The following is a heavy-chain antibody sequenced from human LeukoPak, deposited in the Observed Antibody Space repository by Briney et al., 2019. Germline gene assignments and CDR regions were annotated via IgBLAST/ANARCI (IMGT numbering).Heavy chain of an antibody. CDR3: AREEAGFFGPFLPDY. V-gene: IGHV4-39*07. CDR1: GVSISRTSYY. Sequence: SETLSLTCTVSGVSISRTSYYWAWIRQSPGKRMEWIGSVYYGGNTYYNPSLKSRVTISVDTSKNQFSLELNSVTAADTAMYYCAREEAGFFGPFLPDYWGQGTLVTVSS. CDR2: VYYGGNT. D-gene: IGHD6-19*01. J-gene: IGHJ4*02.